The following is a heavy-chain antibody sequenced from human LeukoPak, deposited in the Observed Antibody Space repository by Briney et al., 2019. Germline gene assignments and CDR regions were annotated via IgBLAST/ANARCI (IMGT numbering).Heavy chain of an antibody. D-gene: IGHD3-22*01. Sequence: SETLSLTCAVSGGSISSSNWWSWVRQPPGKGLEWIGKIYHSGSTNYNPSLKSRVTISVDKSKNQFSLKLSSVTAADTAVYYCARDRAYYYDSSGKVDDAFDIWGQGTMVTVSS. CDR2: IYHSGST. CDR3: ARDRAYYYDSSGKVDDAFDI. J-gene: IGHJ3*02. V-gene: IGHV4-4*02. CDR1: GGSISSSNW.